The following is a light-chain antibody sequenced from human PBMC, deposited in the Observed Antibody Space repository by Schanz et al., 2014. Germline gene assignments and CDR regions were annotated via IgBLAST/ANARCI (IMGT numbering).Light chain of an antibody. CDR3: QSYDSSLSGWV. CDR1: SSDVGDYNF. Sequence: QSALTQPASVSGSPGQSITISCTGTSSDVGDYNFVSWYQHHPGKAPKLMIYDVTYRPSGVSNRFSGSKSGNTASLTITGLQADDEAVYYCQSYDSSLSGWVFGGGTKLTVL. V-gene: IGLV2-14*03. CDR2: DVT. J-gene: IGLJ3*02.